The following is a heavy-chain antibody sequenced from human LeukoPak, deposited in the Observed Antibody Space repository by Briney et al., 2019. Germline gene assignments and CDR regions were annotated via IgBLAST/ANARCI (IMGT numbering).Heavy chain of an antibody. J-gene: IGHJ6*02. CDR1: GYSFTTYW. CDR2: TDPTDSYN. CDR3: ARHNV. Sequence: GESLKISCQGSGYSFTTYWISWVRQMPVKGLEWIGRTDPTDSYNEYSTSFQRHVNISTDNSISTSYLQWYSLKASDTAIYYCARHNVWGQGTTVTVSS. V-gene: IGHV5-10-1*01.